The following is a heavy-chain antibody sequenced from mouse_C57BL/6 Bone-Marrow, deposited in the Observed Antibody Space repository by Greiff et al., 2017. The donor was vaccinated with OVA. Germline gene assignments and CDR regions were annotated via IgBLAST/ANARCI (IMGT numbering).Heavy chain of an antibody. CDR1: GFSLTSYA. CDR3: ARLDAPCCDY. J-gene: IGHJ2*01. CDR2: IWPGGGT. Sequence: QVQLKQSGPGLVAPSQSLSITCTVSGFSLTSYAISWVRQPPGQGLEWLGVIWPGGGTTYNSALNSRLSISKDNAKSQVFLKMNSLQTDDTARYYCARLDAPCCDYWGQGTTLTVSA. V-gene: IGHV2-9-1*01.